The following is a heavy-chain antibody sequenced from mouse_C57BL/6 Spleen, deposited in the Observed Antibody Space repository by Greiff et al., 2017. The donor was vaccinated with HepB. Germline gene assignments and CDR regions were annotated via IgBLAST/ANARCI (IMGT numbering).Heavy chain of an antibody. V-gene: IGHV1-80*01. CDR3: ARDGTTVVERNYFDY. D-gene: IGHD1-1*01. CDR1: GYAFSSYW. Sequence: VQLQQSGAELVKPGASVKISCKASGYAFSSYWMIWVKQRPGQGLEWIGQIYPGDGDTNYNGKFKGKATLTADKSSSTSYMQLSSLTSEDSAVYFCARDGTTVVERNYFDYWGQGTTLTVSS. CDR2: IYPGDGDT. J-gene: IGHJ2*01.